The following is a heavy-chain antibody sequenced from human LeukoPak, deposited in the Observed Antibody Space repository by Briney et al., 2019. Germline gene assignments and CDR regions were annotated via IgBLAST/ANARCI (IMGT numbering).Heavy chain of an antibody. V-gene: IGHV3-23*01. CDR1: GFSFSTYA. CDR2: ISGSGKT. CDR3: AKGRDAKGYFDY. J-gene: IGHJ4*02. Sequence: GGSLRLSCAASGFSFSTYAMSWVRQAPGQGLEWVSAISGSGKTYYPDSVKGRFTISRDNSKNTLFLLMNGLRAEDTAVYYCAKGRDAKGYFDYWGQGTLVTVSS.